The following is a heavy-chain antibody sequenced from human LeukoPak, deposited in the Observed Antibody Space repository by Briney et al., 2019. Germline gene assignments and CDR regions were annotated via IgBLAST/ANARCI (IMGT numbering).Heavy chain of an antibody. D-gene: IGHD6-19*01. J-gene: IGHJ4*02. CDR1: GYSFTSYW. CDR2: IYPSDSDT. Sequence: GESLKISCKGSGYSFTSYWIGWARQMPGKGLEWMGVIYPSDSDTRYSPSFQGQVTISADKSITTAYLQWSSLKASDTAMYYCARHAGAYTSGWYEDHWGQGTLVTVSS. CDR3: ARHAGAYTSGWYEDH. V-gene: IGHV5-51*01.